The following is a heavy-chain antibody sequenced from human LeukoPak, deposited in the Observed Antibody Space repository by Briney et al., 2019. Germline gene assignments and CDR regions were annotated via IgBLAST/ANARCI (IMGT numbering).Heavy chain of an antibody. D-gene: IGHD3-3*01. CDR1: GFTFTSYA. J-gene: IGHJ4*02. V-gene: IGHV3-23*01. CDR2: ISGSGGST. CDR3: AKDPRFGSRVAPPCH. Sequence: PGGSLRLSCAASGFTFTSYAMSWVRQAPGKGLEWVSAISGSGGSTYYADSVKGRFTISRDNSKSTLFLQMNSLRAEDTAVYYCAKDPRFGSRVAPPCHWGRGTLVTVSS.